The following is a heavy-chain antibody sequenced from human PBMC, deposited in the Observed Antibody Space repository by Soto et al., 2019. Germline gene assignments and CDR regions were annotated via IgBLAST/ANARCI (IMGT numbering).Heavy chain of an antibody. CDR2: IYYSGAT. CDR3: ARDTRGYSRALDY. D-gene: IGHD5-12*01. J-gene: IGHJ4*02. V-gene: IGHV4-61*01. CDR1: GDAVSSGSYY. Sequence: LSLTCNVSGDAVSSGSYYWTWVRQPPGKGLEWIGNIYYSGATNYNPSLQNRVTISIDTSKNQYSLKLTSVTAADAALYYCARDTRGYSRALDYWGQGTQVTVSS.